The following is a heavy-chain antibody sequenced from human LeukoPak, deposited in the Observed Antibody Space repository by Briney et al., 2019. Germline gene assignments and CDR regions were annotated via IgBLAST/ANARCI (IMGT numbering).Heavy chain of an antibody. CDR2: INPSGGST. CDR3: ARDRAPGYSRSGSFDY. J-gene: IGHJ4*02. CDR1: GYTFTSYY. D-gene: IGHD6-6*01. V-gene: IGHV1-46*01. Sequence: GASVKVSCKASGYTFTSYYMHWVRQAPGQGLEWMGIINPSGGSTSYAQKFQGRVTMTRDMSTSTVYMELSSLRSEDTAVYYCARDRAPGYSRSGSFDYWGQGTLVTVSS.